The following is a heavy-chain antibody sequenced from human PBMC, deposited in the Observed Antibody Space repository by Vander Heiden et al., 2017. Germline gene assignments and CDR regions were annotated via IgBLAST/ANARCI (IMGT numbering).Heavy chain of an antibody. J-gene: IGHJ4*02. V-gene: IGHV4-39*01. CDR3: ARKRYSSGWDFDY. CDR1: GDSISSGTHY. D-gene: IGHD6-19*01. CDR2: IYYSVRT. Sequence: QLQLQESGPGLVKPSETLSLTCTVSGDSISSGTHYWGWVRQPPGKGLEWIGTIYYSVRTLYKPSLRSRATISVDTSKNQFSLKLNSVTAADTAVYYCARKRYSSGWDFDYWGQGVLVTVSS.